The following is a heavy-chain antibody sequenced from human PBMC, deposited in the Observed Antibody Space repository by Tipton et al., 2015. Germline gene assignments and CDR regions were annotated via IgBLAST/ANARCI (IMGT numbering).Heavy chain of an antibody. Sequence: QLVQSGAEVKKPGASVKVSCKASGYTLTAYHMHWVRQAPGQGLEWMGWINPKSGGTNYAQKFEGRITMTRDTSISTAYMELSRLRSDDTTVYYCARAKVMVSVYYYYGMDVWGQGTTVTVSS. CDR2: INPKSGGT. D-gene: IGHD3-16*01. J-gene: IGHJ6*02. V-gene: IGHV1-2*02. CDR3: ARAKVMVSVYYYYGMDV. CDR1: GYTLTAYH.